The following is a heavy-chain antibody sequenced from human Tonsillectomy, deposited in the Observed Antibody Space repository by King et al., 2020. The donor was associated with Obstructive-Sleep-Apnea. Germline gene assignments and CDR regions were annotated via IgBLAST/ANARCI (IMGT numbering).Heavy chain of an antibody. CDR3: ATPWGMVRGVTQSFYYYYGMDV. D-gene: IGHD3-10*01. V-gene: IGHV1-24*01. J-gene: IGHJ6*02. Sequence: QLVQSGAEVKKPGASVKVSCKVSGYTLTELSMHWVRQAPGKGLEWMGGFDPEDGETIYAQKFQGRVTMTEDTSTDTAYMELSSLRSEDTAVYYCATPWGMVRGVTQSFYYYYGMDVWGQGTTVTVSS. CDR1: GYTLTELS. CDR2: FDPEDGET.